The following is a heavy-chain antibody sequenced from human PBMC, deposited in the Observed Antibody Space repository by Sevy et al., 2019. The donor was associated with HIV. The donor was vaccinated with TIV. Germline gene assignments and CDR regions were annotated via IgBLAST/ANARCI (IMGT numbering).Heavy chain of an antibody. CDR1: GDSIISSHYS. Sequence: SETLSLTCTVSGDSIISSHYSWGWIRQPPGKGLEWIGTFSYSGSAYYSPSLKSRVTISVDTSTNHFSLKLTSVIAADTSVYYCARLHPGEEAGGWFDPWGQGTLVTVSS. CDR2: FSYSGSA. D-gene: IGHD3-16*01. V-gene: IGHV4-39*02. J-gene: IGHJ5*02. CDR3: ARLHPGEEAGGWFDP.